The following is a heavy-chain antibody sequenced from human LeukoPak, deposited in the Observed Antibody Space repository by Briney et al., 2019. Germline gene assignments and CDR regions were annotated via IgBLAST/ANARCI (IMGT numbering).Heavy chain of an antibody. V-gene: IGHV4-59*08. CDR2: IYYSGST. D-gene: IGHD6-19*01. J-gene: IGHJ4*02. CDR3: ASIAVAGLVV. CDR1: GGSISSYY. Sequence: PSETLSLTCTVSGGSISSYYWSWVRQPPGKGLEWIGYIYYSGSTNYNPSLKSRVTISVDTSKNQFSLKLSSVTAADTAVYYCASIAVAGLVVWGQGTLVTVSS.